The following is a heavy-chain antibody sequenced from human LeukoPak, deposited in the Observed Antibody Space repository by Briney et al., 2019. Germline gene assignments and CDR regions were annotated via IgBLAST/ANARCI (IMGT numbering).Heavy chain of an antibody. Sequence: SETLSLTCAVYGGSFSGYYWSWIRQPPGKGLEWIGEINHSGSTNYNPSLKSRVTISVDTSKNQFSLKLSSVTAADTAMYYCARKRVDTAMVTIFDYWGQGTLVTVSS. V-gene: IGHV4-34*01. J-gene: IGHJ4*02. CDR3: ARKRVDTAMVTIFDY. D-gene: IGHD5-18*01. CDR1: GGSFSGYY. CDR2: INHSGST.